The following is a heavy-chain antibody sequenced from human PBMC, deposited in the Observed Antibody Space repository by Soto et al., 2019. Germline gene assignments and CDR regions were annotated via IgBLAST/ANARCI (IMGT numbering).Heavy chain of an antibody. Sequence: GGSLRLSCAASGFSFVNYAMNWVRQAPGKGLEWVSGLSGSGTSTYHADSVKGRFTISRDNSRDTLFLQMNSLTADDTAVYYCAKATTNGGWFNPFDSWGQGALVTVSS. J-gene: IGHJ4*02. CDR3: AKATTNGGWFNPFDS. D-gene: IGHD6-19*01. CDR2: LSGSGTST. CDR1: GFSFVNYA. V-gene: IGHV3-23*01.